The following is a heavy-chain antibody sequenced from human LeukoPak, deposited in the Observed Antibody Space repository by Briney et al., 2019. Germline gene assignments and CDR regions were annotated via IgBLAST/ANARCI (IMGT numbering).Heavy chain of an antibody. CDR1: GFTFSSYA. CDR3: ADYYGSGIQNWFDP. J-gene: IGHJ5*02. Sequence: PGGSLRLSCAASGFTFSSYAMSWVRQAPGKGLEWVSAISGSGGSTYYADSVKGRFTISRDNSKNTLYLQMNSLRAEDTAVYYCADYYGSGIQNWFDPWGQGTLVTVSS. V-gene: IGHV3-23*01. CDR2: ISGSGGST. D-gene: IGHD3-10*01.